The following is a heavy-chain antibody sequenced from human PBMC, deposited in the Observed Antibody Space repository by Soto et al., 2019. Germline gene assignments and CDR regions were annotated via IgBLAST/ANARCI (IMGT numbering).Heavy chain of an antibody. J-gene: IGHJ6*02. CDR1: GDNCTSFC. CDR3: ARLNVEYSSSYCYYYGMDV. V-gene: IGHV5-51*01. Sequence: KNWRKGVGDNCTSFCIGWVRQITGKGLEWMGIIYPGDSDTRYSPSFQGQVTISADKSISTAYLQWSSLKASDTAMYYCARLNVEYSSSYCYYYGMDVWGQGTTVTVSS. D-gene: IGHD6-6*01. CDR2: IYPGDSDT.